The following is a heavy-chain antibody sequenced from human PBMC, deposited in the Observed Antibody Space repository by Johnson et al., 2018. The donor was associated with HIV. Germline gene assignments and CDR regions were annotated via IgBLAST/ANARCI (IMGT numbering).Heavy chain of an antibody. CDR1: GFTVSSNY. Sequence: QVQVVESGGGVVQPGGSLRLSCAASGFTVSSNYMSWVRQAPGKGLEWVAYISSSGSSRYYADSVKGRLTISRDNAKNSLYLQMNSLRAEDTALYYCAKDMSSSWYRGAFDIWGQGTMVTVSS. CDR2: ISSSGSSR. J-gene: IGHJ3*02. CDR3: AKDMSSSWYRGAFDI. V-gene: IGHV3-11*01. D-gene: IGHD6-13*01.